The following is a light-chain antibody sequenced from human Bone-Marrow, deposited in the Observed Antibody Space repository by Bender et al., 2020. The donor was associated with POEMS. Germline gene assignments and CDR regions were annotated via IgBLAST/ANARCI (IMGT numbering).Light chain of an antibody. J-gene: IGLJ3*02. Sequence: QSALTQPASVSGSPGQSITISCSGTSSDLGAYTLVSWYQQFPGRAPKLIIFDVSYWPSGVSTRFSGSKSGNTASLTISGLQAEDEADYYCCSYAGRSEYVLFGGGTKLTVL. CDR1: SSDLGAYTL. CDR2: DVS. CDR3: CSYAGRSEYVL. V-gene: IGLV2-23*02.